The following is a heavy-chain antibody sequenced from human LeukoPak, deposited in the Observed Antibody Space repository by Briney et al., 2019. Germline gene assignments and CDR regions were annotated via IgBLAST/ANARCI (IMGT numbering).Heavy chain of an antibody. Sequence: GGSLRLSCAASGFTFSSYAMSGVRQAPGKGLEWVSGIGASDGSTYYADSVKVRFTITRDNSKNTLYLQMNSLRTEDTGVYYCAKAEGYDILTGLDYWGQGTLVTVSS. CDR1: GFTFSSYA. V-gene: IGHV3-23*01. CDR3: AKAEGYDILTGLDY. CDR2: IGASDGST. J-gene: IGHJ4*02. D-gene: IGHD3-9*01.